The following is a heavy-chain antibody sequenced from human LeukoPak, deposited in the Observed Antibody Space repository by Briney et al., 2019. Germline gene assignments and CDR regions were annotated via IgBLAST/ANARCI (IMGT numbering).Heavy chain of an antibody. CDR1: GGSISSYY. Sequence: PSETLSLTCTVSGGSISSYYWSWIRQPPGKGLEWIGDVYYSGSTYYNPSLKSRVTISVDTSKNQFSLNLSSVTAADTAVYYCVIRVELRFDYWGQGTLVTVSS. D-gene: IGHD1-7*01. V-gene: IGHV4-59*12. CDR2: VYYSGST. J-gene: IGHJ4*02. CDR3: VIRVELRFDY.